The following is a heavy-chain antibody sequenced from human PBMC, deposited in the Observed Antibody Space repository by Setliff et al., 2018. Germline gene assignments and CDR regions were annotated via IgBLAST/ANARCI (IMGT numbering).Heavy chain of an antibody. D-gene: IGHD1-26*01. J-gene: IGHJ5*02. V-gene: IGHV1-2*02. CDR1: GNRFTDYF. CDR2: INPNSGDT. Sequence: ASVKVSCKASGNRFTDYFLHWVRQAPGQGLEWMGWINPNSGDTHSAQKFQGRVTMTRDTSINTAYMELSSLTSDDTAFYYCVRSGKFGMRFWFGQWGLGTLVTVSS. CDR3: VRSGKFGMRFWFGQ.